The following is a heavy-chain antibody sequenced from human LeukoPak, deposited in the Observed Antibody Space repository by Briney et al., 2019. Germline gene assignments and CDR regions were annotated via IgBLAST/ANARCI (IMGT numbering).Heavy chain of an antibody. D-gene: IGHD6-6*01. CDR1: GGSISSYY. CDR2: IYYSGST. V-gene: IGHV4-59*01. Sequence: SETLSLTCTVSGGSISSYYWGWIRQPPGKGLEWIGYIYYSGSTNYNPSLKSRVTISVDTSKNQFSLKLSSVTAADTAVYYCARGRIAARVRFDYWGQGTLVTVSS. J-gene: IGHJ4*02. CDR3: ARGRIAARVRFDY.